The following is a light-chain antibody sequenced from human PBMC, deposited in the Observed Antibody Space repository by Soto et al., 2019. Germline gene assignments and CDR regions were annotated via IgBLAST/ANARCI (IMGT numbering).Light chain of an antibody. CDR3: SSSAGIYHYLV. V-gene: IGLV2-8*01. J-gene: IGLJ3*02. CDR2: EVN. CDR1: SSDISGYNS. Sequence: QSALTQPPSASGSPGQSVTIYCTGTSSDISGYNSVSWYQQHPGKAPRLMIYEVNKRPSGVPDRFSGSKSGYTASLTVSGLQTEDEAFYYCSSSAGIYHYLVFGGGTKLTVL.